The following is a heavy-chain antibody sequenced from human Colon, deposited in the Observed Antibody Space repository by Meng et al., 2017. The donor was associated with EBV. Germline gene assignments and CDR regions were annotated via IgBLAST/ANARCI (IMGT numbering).Heavy chain of an antibody. CDR1: SGSIRSVNG. V-gene: IGHV4-4*02. D-gene: IGHD4-17*01. J-gene: IGHJ5*01. Sequence: QVELQEAGPGLVQPSGTLSLTCRVSSGSIRSVNGWSWVRQSPGKGLEWIGEIYDDGTTNYNPSLKSRVTILVDKFNNQFSLKLNSVTAADTAVYYCARAPRRERYGDYVNIWFDSWGQGTLVTVSS. CDR2: IYDDGTT. CDR3: ARAPRRERYGDYVNIWFDS.